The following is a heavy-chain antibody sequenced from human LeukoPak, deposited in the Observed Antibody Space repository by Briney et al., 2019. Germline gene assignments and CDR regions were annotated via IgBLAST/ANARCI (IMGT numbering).Heavy chain of an antibody. Sequence: PGGSLRLSCAASGFTFSSYAMHWVRQAPGKGLEWVAVISYDGSNKYYADSVKGRFTISRDNYKNTLYLQMNSLRAEDTAVYYCATDVIAPGLDYWGQGTLVTVSS. CDR3: ATDVIAPGLDY. D-gene: IGHD1-14*01. J-gene: IGHJ4*02. V-gene: IGHV3-30-3*01. CDR2: ISYDGSNK. CDR1: GFTFSSYA.